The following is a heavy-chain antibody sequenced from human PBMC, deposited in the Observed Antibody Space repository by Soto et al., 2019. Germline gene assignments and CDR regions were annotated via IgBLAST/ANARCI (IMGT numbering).Heavy chain of an antibody. CDR1: GFMFSAYW. D-gene: IGHD5-18*01. Sequence: GSLRLSCAASGFMFSAYWMSWVRQAPGKGLEWVANIHGDGGKIYYVDSVKGRFTISRDNAKRSLYLQMNSLRAEDTAVYYCARDFYGGYTYGPGDYWGQGALVTVSS. CDR2: IHGDGGKI. CDR3: ARDFYGGYTYGPGDY. J-gene: IGHJ4*02. V-gene: IGHV3-7*01.